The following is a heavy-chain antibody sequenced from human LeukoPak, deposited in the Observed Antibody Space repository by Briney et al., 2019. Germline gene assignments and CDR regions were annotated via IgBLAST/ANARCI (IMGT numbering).Heavy chain of an antibody. D-gene: IGHD6-25*01. CDR1: GYTFTRYG. V-gene: IGHV1-18*01. CDR3: ARASPPGGRLLLINFDY. J-gene: IGHJ4*02. Sequence: ASVKVSCKASGYTFTRYGISWVRQAPGQGLEWMGWISAYNGNTNYAQKLQGRVTMTTDTSTSTAYMELRSLRSDDTAVYYCARASPPGGRLLLINFDYWGQGTLVTVSS. CDR2: ISAYNGNT.